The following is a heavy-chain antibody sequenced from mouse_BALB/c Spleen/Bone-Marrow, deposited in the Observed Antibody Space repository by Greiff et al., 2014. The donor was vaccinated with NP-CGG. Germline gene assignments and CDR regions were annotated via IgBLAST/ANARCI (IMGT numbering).Heavy chain of an antibody. CDR2: IWSSGST. CDR1: GFSLTSYG. Sequence: QVQLKESGPGLVQPSQSLSITCTVSGFSLTSYGVHWVRQSPGKGLEWLGVIWSSGSTDYNAAFISRLSISKDNSKSQVFFKMNSLQANDTAIYYCARAYGNYVAWFAYWGQGTLVTVSA. D-gene: IGHD2-10*02. J-gene: IGHJ3*01. CDR3: ARAYGNYVAWFAY. V-gene: IGHV2-2*02.